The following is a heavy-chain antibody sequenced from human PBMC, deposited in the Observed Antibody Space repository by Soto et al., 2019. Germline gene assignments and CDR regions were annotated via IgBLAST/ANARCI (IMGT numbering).Heavy chain of an antibody. Sequence: SDTLSLTCAVSGVSISSSNWWSWVRQPPGKGLEWIGEINHSGSTNYNPSLKSRVTISVDTSKNQFSLKLSSVTAADTAVYYCARGRSRGLFGFDYWGQGTLVTVSS. CDR1: GVSISSSNW. D-gene: IGHD3-3*01. J-gene: IGHJ4*02. CDR2: INHSGST. CDR3: ARGRSRGLFGFDY. V-gene: IGHV4-4*02.